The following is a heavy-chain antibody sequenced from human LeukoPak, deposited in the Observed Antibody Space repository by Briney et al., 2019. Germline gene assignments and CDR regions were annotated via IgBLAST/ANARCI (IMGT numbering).Heavy chain of an antibody. CDR1: GGSISSYY. D-gene: IGHD2/OR15-2a*01. V-gene: IGHV4-59*08. Sequence: SETLSLTCTGSGGSISSYYWSWIRQPPGKGLEWIGYIYYSGSTNYNPSLKRRVTILLDTSKNHFSVSLSSVTATDTAIYFCARGRGGRLSASNWFDTWGQGILVTVSS. CDR3: ARGRGGRLSASNWFDT. J-gene: IGHJ5*02. CDR2: IYYSGST.